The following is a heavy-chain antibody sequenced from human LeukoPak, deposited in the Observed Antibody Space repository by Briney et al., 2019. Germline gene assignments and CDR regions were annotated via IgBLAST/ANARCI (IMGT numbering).Heavy chain of an antibody. CDR1: GGSISSYY. Sequence: SETLSLTCTVSGGSISSYYWSWIRQPPGKGLEWIGYIYYSGSTNYNPSLKSRVTISVDTSKNQFSLKLSSVTAADTAVYYCAGDRRVGYFDYWGQGTLVTVSS. CDR2: IYYSGST. CDR3: AGDRRVGYFDY. V-gene: IGHV4-59*01. J-gene: IGHJ4*02. D-gene: IGHD1-26*01.